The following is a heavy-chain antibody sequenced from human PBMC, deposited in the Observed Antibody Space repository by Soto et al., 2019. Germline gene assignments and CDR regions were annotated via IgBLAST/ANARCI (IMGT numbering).Heavy chain of an antibody. V-gene: IGHV1-18*01. Sequence: QVQLVQSGAEVKKPGASVKVSCKASGYTFTSYSIIWVRQAPGQGLEWMGWISAYNGNTKDAQKFQGRVPMTTDTSTNTAYMELRSLSSVDTSVYYCARDGVAATMGISGYWGQGTLVTVSS. CDR2: ISAYNGNT. J-gene: IGHJ4*02. CDR3: ARDGVAATMGISGY. CDR1: GYTFTSYS. D-gene: IGHD3-10*01.